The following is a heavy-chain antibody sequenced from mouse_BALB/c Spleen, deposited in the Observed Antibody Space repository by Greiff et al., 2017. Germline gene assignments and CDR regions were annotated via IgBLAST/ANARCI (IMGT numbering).Heavy chain of an antibody. D-gene: IGHD1-1*01. CDR3: ARGNAPDYYGSGNYFDY. J-gene: IGHJ2*01. Sequence: EVQGVESGGGLVKPGGSLKLSCAASGFAFSSYDMSWVRQTPEKRLEWVAYISSGGGSTYYPDTVKGRFTISRDNAKNTLYLQMSSLKSEDTAMYYCARGNAPDYYGSGNYFDYWGQGTTLTVSS. CDR1: GFAFSSYD. CDR2: ISSGGGST. V-gene: IGHV5-12-1*01.